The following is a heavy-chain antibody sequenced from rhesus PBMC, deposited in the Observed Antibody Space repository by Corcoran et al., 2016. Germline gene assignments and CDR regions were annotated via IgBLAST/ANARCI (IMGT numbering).Heavy chain of an antibody. Sequence: QLQLQESGPGLVKPSETLSVTCAVSGGSISSSYWSWIRQAPGKGLEWIGYIYGSGSSTNYHPSLKSRVTLSVDTSKTQLSLNLSSVTAADTAVYYCASGDEYSYYWGQGVLVTVS. CDR2: IYGSGSST. D-gene: IGHD2-33*01. V-gene: IGHV4-169*02. J-gene: IGHJ4*01. CDR3: ASGDEYSYY. CDR1: GGSISSSY.